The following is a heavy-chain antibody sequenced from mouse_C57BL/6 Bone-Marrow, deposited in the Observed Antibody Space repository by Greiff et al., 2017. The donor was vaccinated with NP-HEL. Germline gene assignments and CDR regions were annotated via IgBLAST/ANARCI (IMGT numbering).Heavy chain of an antibody. V-gene: IGHV1-15*01. CDR1: GYTFTDYE. Sequence: QVQLQQSGAELVRPVASVTLSCKASGYTFTDYEMHWVKQTPVHGLEWIGAIDPETGGTAYNQKFKGKAILTADKSSSTAYMELRSLTSEDSAVYYCTRRYYGSSYCAMDYWGQGTSVTVSS. D-gene: IGHD1-1*01. J-gene: IGHJ4*01. CDR3: TRRYYGSSYCAMDY. CDR2: IDPETGGT.